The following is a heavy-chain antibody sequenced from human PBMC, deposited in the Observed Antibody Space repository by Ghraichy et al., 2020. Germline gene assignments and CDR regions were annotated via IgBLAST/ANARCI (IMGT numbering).Heavy chain of an antibody. V-gene: IGHV3-48*02. D-gene: IGHD4-17*01. CDR1: GFTFSSYS. CDR2: ISSSSSTI. J-gene: IGHJ6*02. Sequence: ETLSLTCAASGFTFSSYSMNWVRQAPGKGLEWVSYISSSSSTIYSADSVKGRFTISRDNAKNSLYLQMNSLRDEDTAVYYCARPDYGDFHGYYYYGMDVWGQGTTVTVSS. CDR3: ARPDYGDFHGYYYYGMDV.